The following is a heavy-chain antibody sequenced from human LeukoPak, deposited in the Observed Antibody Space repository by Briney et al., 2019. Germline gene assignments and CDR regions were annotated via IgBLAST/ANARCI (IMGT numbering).Heavy chain of an antibody. J-gene: IGHJ5*02. CDR1: GYTFTRYY. CDR2: INPNSGGT. V-gene: IGHV1-2*02. D-gene: IGHD3-3*01. Sequence: ASVKVSCKASGYTFTRYYVHWVRQAPGQGREWMGWINPNSGGTNYAQKFPGRVSMTRDTSISTAYMELSRLRSDDTAVYYCARDFTIFGVVPGQYNWFDPWGQGTLVTVSS. CDR3: ARDFTIFGVVPGQYNWFDP.